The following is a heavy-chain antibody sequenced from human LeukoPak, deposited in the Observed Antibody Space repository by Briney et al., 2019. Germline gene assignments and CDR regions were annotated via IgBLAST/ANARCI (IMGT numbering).Heavy chain of an antibody. CDR3: AKDLTSQRGGTVTTPLHYYYYGMDV. Sequence: GGSLRLSCAASGFTFSNYNMNWVRQAPGKGLEWVSSISSSSSYIYYADSVKGRFTISRDNSKNTLYLQMNSLRAEDTAVYYCAKDLTSQRGGTVTTPLHYYYYGMDVWGQGTTVTVSS. CDR2: ISSSSSYI. CDR1: GFTFSNYN. V-gene: IGHV3-21*04. J-gene: IGHJ6*02. D-gene: IGHD4-17*01.